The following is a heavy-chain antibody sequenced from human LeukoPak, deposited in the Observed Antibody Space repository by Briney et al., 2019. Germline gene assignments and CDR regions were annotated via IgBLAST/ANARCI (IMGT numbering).Heavy chain of an antibody. V-gene: IGHV3-23*01. Sequence: PGGSLRLSCAVSGFTFSSYAMSWVRQAPGKRLEWVSAISGSGGSTYYADSVKGRFTISRDNSKNTLYLQMNSLRAEDTAVYYCAKAPYSSSWFNYFDYWGQGTLVTVSS. D-gene: IGHD6-13*01. CDR1: GFTFSSYA. J-gene: IGHJ4*02. CDR3: AKAPYSSSWFNYFDY. CDR2: ISGSGGST.